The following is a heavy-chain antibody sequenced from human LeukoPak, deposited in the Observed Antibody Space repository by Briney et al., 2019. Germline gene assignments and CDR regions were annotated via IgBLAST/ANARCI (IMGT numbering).Heavy chain of an antibody. CDR2: IYSGGST. V-gene: IGHV3-53*01. D-gene: IGHD4/OR15-4a*01. CDR3: ARRAGAYSHPYDY. CDR1: GFSVRSNY. J-gene: IGHJ4*02. Sequence: PGGSLRLSCAASGFSVRSNYMIWVRQAPGKGLEWVSFIYSGGSTHYSDSVKGRFTISRDNSKNTLYLQMNSLRAEDTAVYYCARRAGAYSHPYDYWGQGTLVTVSS.